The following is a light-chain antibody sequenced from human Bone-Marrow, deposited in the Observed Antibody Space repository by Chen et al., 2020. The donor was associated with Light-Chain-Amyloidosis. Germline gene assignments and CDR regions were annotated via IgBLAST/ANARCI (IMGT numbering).Light chain of an antibody. CDR2: AAS. J-gene: IGKJ3*01. CDR1: HDIGNY. V-gene: IGKV1-27*01. Sequence: DIQMTQSPSSLSASVGDSVTIACRASHDIGNYLAWYQQKPGKVPELLIYAASILHSGVSSRFGGSGSGTDFTLTISSLQPADVSTYYCQQYNSVPHTFGPGTKVDI. CDR3: QQYNSVPHT.